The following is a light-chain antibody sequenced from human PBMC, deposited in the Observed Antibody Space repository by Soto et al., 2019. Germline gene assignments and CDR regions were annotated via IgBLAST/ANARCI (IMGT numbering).Light chain of an antibody. CDR1: QSISSW. CDR3: QQSYHTPYT. Sequence: DIQMTQSPSTLSASVGDRVTITCRASQSISSWLAWYQQKPGKAPKLLIYKASTLESGVPSRFTGGGSGTDFTLTISNLQPEDFATYFCQQSYHTPYTFGQGTKLDIK. V-gene: IGKV1-5*03. CDR2: KAS. J-gene: IGKJ2*01.